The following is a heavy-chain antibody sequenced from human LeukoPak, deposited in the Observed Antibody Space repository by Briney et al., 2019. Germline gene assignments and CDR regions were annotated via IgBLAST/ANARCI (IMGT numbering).Heavy chain of an antibody. CDR2: ISGSGGST. Sequence: GGSLRLSWATPGFTFSSYAMSWGRQAPGKGLEWVSAISGSGGSTYYADSVKGRFTISRDNSKNTLYVQMTSLRAEDRAGYYCANSPTYFYDGRGLSVTTGYCDYWGQGTLVTVSS. J-gene: IGHJ4*02. D-gene: IGHD3-22*01. V-gene: IGHV3-23*01. CDR1: GFTFSSYA. CDR3: ANSPTYFYDGRGLSVTTGYCDY.